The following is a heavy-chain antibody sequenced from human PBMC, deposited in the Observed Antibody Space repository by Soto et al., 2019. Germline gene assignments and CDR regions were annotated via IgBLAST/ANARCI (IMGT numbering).Heavy chain of an antibody. Sequence: EVQLVESGGVVVQPGGSLRLSCAAPGFTFDEYTMHWVRQPLGKSLERVTLISWDGSNRYYADSVQSRFTISRHNSKSTLYLEMNNLRPEDTVLYYCAKDISRGPAKNYDFWNGPDYWGQGSLVNVSS. D-gene: IGHD3-3*01. CDR2: ISWDGSNR. CDR3: AKDISRGPAKNYDFWNGPDY. CDR1: GFTFDEYT. J-gene: IGHJ4*02. V-gene: IGHV3-43*01.